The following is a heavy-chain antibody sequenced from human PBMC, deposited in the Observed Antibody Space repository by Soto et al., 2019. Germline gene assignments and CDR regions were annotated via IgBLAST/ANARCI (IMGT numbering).Heavy chain of an antibody. J-gene: IGHJ4*02. Sequence: SFNYSCKAYVYTFTSYYMHLGRQAPGQGREWMGIINPSGGSTSYAQKFQGRVTMTRDTSTRTVYMELSSLRSEDTAVYYCARDPGGYSYGYGGYWGQGTLVTVSS. CDR2: INPSGGST. CDR3: ARDPGGYSYGYGGY. V-gene: IGHV1-46*01. D-gene: IGHD5-18*01. CDR1: VYTFTSYY.